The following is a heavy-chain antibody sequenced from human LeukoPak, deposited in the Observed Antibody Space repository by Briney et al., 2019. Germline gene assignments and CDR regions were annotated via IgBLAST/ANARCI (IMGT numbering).Heavy chain of an antibody. CDR3: ARCKDDSSGSSDEAFDI. D-gene: IGHD3-22*01. V-gene: IGHV4-34*01. CDR1: GGSFSGYY. Sequence: SETLSLTCAVYGGSFSGYYWSWIRQPPGKGLEWIGEINHSGSTNYNPSLKSRVTISVDTSKNQSSLKLSSVTAADTAVYYCARCKDDSSGSSDEAFDIWGQGTMVTVSS. J-gene: IGHJ3*02. CDR2: INHSGST.